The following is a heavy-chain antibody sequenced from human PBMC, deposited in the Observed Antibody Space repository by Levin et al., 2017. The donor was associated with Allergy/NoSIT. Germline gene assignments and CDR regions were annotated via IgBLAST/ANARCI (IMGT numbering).Heavy chain of an antibody. J-gene: IGHJ4*02. CDR1: GGSIRNKNYY. CDR3: ARQMRADDFYGSGRHFDS. D-gene: IGHD3-10*01. CDR2: SYFSGSA. Sequence: PSETLSLTCTVSGGSIRNKNYYWGWIRQPPGKGLEWIATSYFSGSAYYSPSLNTRVTMSVDTSDNQFSLELSSVTAADTAVYYCARQMRADDFYGSGRHFDSWGQGTLVTVSS. V-gene: IGHV4-39*01.